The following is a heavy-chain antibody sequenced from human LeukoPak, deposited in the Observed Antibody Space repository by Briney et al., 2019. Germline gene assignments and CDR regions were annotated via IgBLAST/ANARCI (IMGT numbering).Heavy chain of an antibody. Sequence: ASVKVSCKASGYTFTSYGISWVRQAPGQGLEWMGWISAYNGNTNYAQKLQGRVTMTTDTSTSTAYMELRSLRSDDTAVYYCARAGYYDSSGYYDAFDIWGQGTMVTVSS. CDR3: ARAGYYDSSGYYDAFDI. CDR2: ISAYNGNT. D-gene: IGHD3-22*01. V-gene: IGHV1-18*01. J-gene: IGHJ3*02. CDR1: GYTFTSYG.